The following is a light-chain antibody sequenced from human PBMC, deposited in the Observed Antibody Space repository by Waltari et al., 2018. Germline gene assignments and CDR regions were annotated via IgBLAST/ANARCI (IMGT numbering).Light chain of an antibody. J-gene: IGKJ1*01. CDR2: WSS. CDR1: QSFFSNSKKKTY. CDR3: QQYYSSPWT. V-gene: IGKV4-1*01. Sequence: DIVMTPSPGSLAVSLGERATINCRSSQSFFSNSKKKTYLGWYQQKPGLPTKLIIYWSSSRDCGVPARFSGSGSGTDFNLNISSLQAEDVAVYYCQQYYSSPWTFGQGTKVEIK.